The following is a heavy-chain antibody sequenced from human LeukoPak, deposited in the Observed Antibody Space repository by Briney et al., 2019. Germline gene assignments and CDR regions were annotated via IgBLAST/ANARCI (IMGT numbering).Heavy chain of an antibody. CDR1: GFIFSDSW. J-gene: IGHJ4*02. CDR3: ASNYGG. D-gene: IGHD4-11*01. CDR2: IEKNGSGK. Sequence: GGSLRLSCTVSGFIFSDSWMAWIRQAPGKGLEWVAIIEKNGSGKNYVDSVKGRFIISRDNAKNSLSLQMNSLRAEDTAVYYCASNYGGWGQGTLVTVSS. V-gene: IGHV3-7*03.